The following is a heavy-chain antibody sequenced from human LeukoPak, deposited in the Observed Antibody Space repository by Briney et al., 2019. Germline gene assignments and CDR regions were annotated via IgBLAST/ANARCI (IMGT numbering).Heavy chain of an antibody. CDR2: ISPDGNRE. J-gene: IGHJ4*02. CDR3: ASTFPYCSSGTCAL. Sequence: GGSLRLSCAASGLTFSSYWMTWVRQGPGKGLEWVATISPDGNRENYVDSVKGRLSISRDNAKNSLFLQMRSPRAEDTAMYYCASTFPYCSSGTCALGGQGTLVTVSS. D-gene: IGHD2-15*01. CDR1: GLTFSSYW. V-gene: IGHV3-7*01.